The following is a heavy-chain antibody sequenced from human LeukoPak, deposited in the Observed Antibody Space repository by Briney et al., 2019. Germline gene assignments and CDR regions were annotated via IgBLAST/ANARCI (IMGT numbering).Heavy chain of an antibody. CDR3: ARDPAKEYGMDA. J-gene: IGHJ6*02. Sequence: SETLSLTCTVSGGSISSYYWSWIRQPPGKGLEWIGYIYYSGSTNYNPSLKSRVTISVDTSKNQFSLKLSSVTAADTAVYYCARDPAKEYGMDAWGQGTTVTVSS. CDR1: GGSISSYY. V-gene: IGHV4-59*01. CDR2: IYYSGST.